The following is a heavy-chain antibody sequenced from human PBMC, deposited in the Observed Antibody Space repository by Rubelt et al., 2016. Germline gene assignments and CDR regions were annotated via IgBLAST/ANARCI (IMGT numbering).Heavy chain of an antibody. V-gene: IGHV4-39*01. J-gene: IGHJ4*02. Sequence: SGSTYYNPSLKSRVTISVDTSKNQFSLKLSSVTAADTAVYYCARLGSVVTAIPGFDYWGQGTLVTVSS. CDR3: ARLGSVVTAIPGFDY. CDR2: SGST. D-gene: IGHD2-21*02.